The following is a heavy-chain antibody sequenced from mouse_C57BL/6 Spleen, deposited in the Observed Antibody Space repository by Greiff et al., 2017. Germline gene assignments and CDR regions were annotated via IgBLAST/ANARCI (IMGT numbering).Heavy chain of an antibody. V-gene: IGHV3-6*01. D-gene: IGHD3-2*02. Sequence: EVQLVESGPGLVKPSPSLSLTCSVTGYSITSGYYWNWIRQFPGNKLEWMGYISYDGSNNYNPSLKNRISITRDTSTNQFFMKLNSVTTEDTATYYCARGSSGYAMDYWGQGTSVTVSS. CDR2: ISYDGSN. J-gene: IGHJ4*01. CDR1: GYSITSGYY. CDR3: ARGSSGYAMDY.